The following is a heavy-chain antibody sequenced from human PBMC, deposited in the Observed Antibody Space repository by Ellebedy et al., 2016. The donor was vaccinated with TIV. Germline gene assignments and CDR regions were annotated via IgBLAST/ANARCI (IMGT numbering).Heavy chain of an antibody. CDR3: ARDHQLQRWLQLAIYYYYYGMDV. J-gene: IGHJ6*02. V-gene: IGHV3-74*01. Sequence: GESLKISCAGSGFYWMHWVRQAPGKGLVWVSRINPEETTTNYADSVKGRFTISRDNAKNTLYLQMNSLRAEDTAVYYCARDHQLQRWLQLAIYYYYYGMDVWGQGTTVTVSS. CDR2: INPEETTT. D-gene: IGHD5-24*01. CDR1: GFYW.